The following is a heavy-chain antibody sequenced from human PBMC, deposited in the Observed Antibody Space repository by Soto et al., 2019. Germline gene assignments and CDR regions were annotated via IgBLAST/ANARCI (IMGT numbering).Heavy chain of an antibody. V-gene: IGHV1-69*02. CDR2: IIPIFGIA. Sequence: SVKVSSKASGGTFSSYTINWVRQAPGQGLEWMGRIIPIFGIANHAQKLQGRVTMTTDTSTSTAYTELRSLRSDDTAVYYCARGWVVVAATPRYYYYGMDVWGQGTTVTVSS. J-gene: IGHJ6*02. D-gene: IGHD2-15*01. CDR1: GGTFSSYT. CDR3: ARGWVVVAATPRYYYYGMDV.